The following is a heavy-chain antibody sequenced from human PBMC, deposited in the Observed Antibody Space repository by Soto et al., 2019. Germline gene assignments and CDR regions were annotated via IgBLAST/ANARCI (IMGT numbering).Heavy chain of an antibody. CDR3: ASRSPLNRRPGPPAQRGMDV. J-gene: IGHJ6*02. CDR2: ISYDGSNK. CDR1: GFTFGSYG. Sequence: PGGSLRLSCAASGFTFGSYGMHWVRQAPGKGLEWVGVISYDGSNKYYADSVKGRFITFRDNYNKTLYLQTNSLRAEDTAVYYCASRSPLNRRPGPPAQRGMDVWGQGTPVTVSS. V-gene: IGHV3-30*03.